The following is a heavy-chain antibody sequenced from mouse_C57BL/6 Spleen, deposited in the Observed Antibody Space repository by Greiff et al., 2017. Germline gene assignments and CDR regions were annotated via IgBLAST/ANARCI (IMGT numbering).Heavy chain of an antibody. J-gene: IGHJ4*01. V-gene: IGHV5-17*01. CDR2: ISSGSSTS. CDR3: ARKGYDYDGYAMGY. Sequence: EVTLEASGGGLVKPAESLTLSCAASGFTFSDYGMHWVRQAPVKGLEWVAYISSGSSTSYYADTVKGRFISTRDNAKNTLCLQMTSLRYEDKAMYFCARKGYDYDGYAMGYWGQGTSVTVSA. D-gene: IGHD2-4*01. CDR1: GFTFSDYG.